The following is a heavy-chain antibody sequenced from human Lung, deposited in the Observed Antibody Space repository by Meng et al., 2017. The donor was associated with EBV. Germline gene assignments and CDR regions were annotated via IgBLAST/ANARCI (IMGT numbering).Heavy chain of an antibody. Sequence: QVQLVQSGAEVKKPGASVKVSCKASGYTFTGYYIHWVRRAPGQGLEWMGWINPNTGGTKYAQKFQGWVTLTRDTSISTAYMELSRLRSDDTAVYYCARGRYELIWGLFDPWGQGTLFTVSS. CDR3: ARGRYELIWGLFDP. J-gene: IGHJ5*02. V-gene: IGHV1-2*04. CDR1: GYTFTGYY. D-gene: IGHD1-1*01. CDR2: INPNTGGT.